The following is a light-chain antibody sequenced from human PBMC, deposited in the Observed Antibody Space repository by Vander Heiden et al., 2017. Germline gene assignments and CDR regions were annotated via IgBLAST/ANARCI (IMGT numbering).Light chain of an antibody. V-gene: IGKV3-11*01. CDR3: QQRGYYHI. J-gene: IGKJ2*01. CDR1: QSISKY. Sequence: DIVLTQSPATLSLSPGERATLSCRASQSISKYLGWFQQKPGQAPRLLIYDAANRGTGIPGRFSGSGSGTDFTLTISSLEPEDSAVYYCQQRGYYHIFGQGTKLEIK. CDR2: DAA.